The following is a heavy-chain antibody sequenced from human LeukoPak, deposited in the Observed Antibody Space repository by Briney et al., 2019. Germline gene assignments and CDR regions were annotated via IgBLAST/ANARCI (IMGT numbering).Heavy chain of an antibody. Sequence: SETLSLTCTVSGGSISSSSYYWGWIRQPPGKGLEWIGSIYYSGSTSYNPSLKSRVTMSVDTSKNQFSLELNSVTAADTAVYYCARDYYYGSGSYYRSDDAFDIWGQGTIVTVSS. CDR3: ARDYYYGSGSYYRSDDAFDI. J-gene: IGHJ3*02. CDR2: IYYSGST. CDR1: GGSISSSSYY. V-gene: IGHV4-39*07. D-gene: IGHD3-10*01.